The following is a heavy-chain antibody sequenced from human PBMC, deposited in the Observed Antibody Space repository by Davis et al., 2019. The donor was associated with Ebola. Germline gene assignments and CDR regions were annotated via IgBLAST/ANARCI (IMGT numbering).Heavy chain of an antibody. CDR3: ARSHRTTTGWYFDL. CDR2: IDPSYSYS. V-gene: IGHV5-10-1*01. D-gene: IGHD2-2*01. Sequence: GESLKISCTGSGYSFTSYWISWVRQLPVKGLEWMGKIDPSYSYSNYGPSFQGLVTISGDKSISTAYLHWNSPKASDTAVYYCARSHRTTTGWYFDLWGRGTLVTVSA. CDR1: GYSFTSYW. J-gene: IGHJ2*01.